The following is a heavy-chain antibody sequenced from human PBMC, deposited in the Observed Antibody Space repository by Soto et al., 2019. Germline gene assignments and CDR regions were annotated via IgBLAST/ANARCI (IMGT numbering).Heavy chain of an antibody. Sequence: GASVKVSCKASGYTFTGYYMHWVRQAPGQGLEWMGGINPNSGGTNYAQKFQGRVTMTRDTSISTAYKKLSRLRSDDTAVYYWARELRYFDWLLWKAFDIWGQGTMVTVSS. D-gene: IGHD3-9*01. J-gene: IGHJ3*02. CDR2: INPNSGGT. CDR1: GYTFTGYY. V-gene: IGHV1-2*02. CDR3: ARELRYFDWLLWKAFDI.